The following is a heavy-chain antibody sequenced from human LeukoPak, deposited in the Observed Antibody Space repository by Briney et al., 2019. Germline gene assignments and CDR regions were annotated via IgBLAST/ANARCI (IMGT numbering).Heavy chain of an antibody. J-gene: IGHJ6*03. D-gene: IGHD6-13*01. V-gene: IGHV1-2*02. CDR1: GYTFTGYY. CDR2: INPSSGGA. CDR3: ARSSPPTYYHFYYYMVV. Sequence: ASVKVSCKASGYTFTGYYLHWVRQTPGQGLEWMGWINPSSGGAKYAQNFQGRVIITTDTSISTAYMELSSLRSDDTAVYYCARSSPPTYYHFYYYMVVWGKGSTVTASS.